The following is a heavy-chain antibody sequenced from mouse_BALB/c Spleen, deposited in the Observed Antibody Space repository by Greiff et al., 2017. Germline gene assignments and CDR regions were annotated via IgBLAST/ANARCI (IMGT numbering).Heavy chain of an antibody. CDR3: ARLGGNYGYFDY. J-gene: IGHJ2*01. CDR1: GFNFTDTD. Sequence: VQLQQSGAELVKPGASVKLSCTASGFNFTDTDMHWVKQRLAQGLEWIGMIDPANGNTKYDPKFQGKATITADTSSNTAYLQLCSLTSEDTAVYYSARLGGNYGYFDYWGQGTTLTVSS. D-gene: IGHD2-1*01. V-gene: IGHV14-3*02. CDR2: IDPANGNT.